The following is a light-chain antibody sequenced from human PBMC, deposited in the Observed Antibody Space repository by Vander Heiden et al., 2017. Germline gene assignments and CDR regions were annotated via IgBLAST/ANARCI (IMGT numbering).Light chain of an antibody. J-gene: IGKJ5*01. V-gene: IGKV3-20*01. CDR3: QQYDSSPFA. Sequence: EMVLTQSPGTLSLSPGERATLSCRASQSVSSNYLAWYQQKPGQAPRLLIYGASSRATGVPDRFSGSGSGTDFTLTISRLEPEDFAVYYCQQYDSSPFAFGQGTRLEIK. CDR2: GAS. CDR1: QSVSSNY.